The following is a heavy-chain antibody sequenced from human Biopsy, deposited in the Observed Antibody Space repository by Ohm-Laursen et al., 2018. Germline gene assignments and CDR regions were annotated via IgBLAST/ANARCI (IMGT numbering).Heavy chain of an antibody. CDR1: GFTFSDHY. CDR2: ISPTADII. Sequence: SLRLSCAASGFTFSDHYMSWIRQAPGKGLEWLSYISPTADIIFDTDSVKGRFTISRDNAKNSLYLQMNSLRAEDTAIYYCAKIPPSRCDSGECYPIFDYWGQGTLVTVSP. V-gene: IGHV3-11*01. D-gene: IGHD2-21*01. CDR3: AKIPPSRCDSGECYPIFDY. J-gene: IGHJ4*02.